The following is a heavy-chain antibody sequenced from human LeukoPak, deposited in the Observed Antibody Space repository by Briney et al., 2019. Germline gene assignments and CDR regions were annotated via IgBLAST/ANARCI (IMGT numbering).Heavy chain of an antibody. CDR2: ISAYNGNT. Sequence: ASVKVSCKASGYTFTSYGISWVRQAPGQGLEWMGWISAYNGNTNYAQKLQSRVTFSRNTSITTAYMELSSLRSEDTAVYYCARAIRADRRGSWFDPWGQGTLVTVSS. CDR3: ARAIRADRRGSWFDP. D-gene: IGHD6-6*01. V-gene: IGHV1-18*01. J-gene: IGHJ5*02. CDR1: GYTFTSYG.